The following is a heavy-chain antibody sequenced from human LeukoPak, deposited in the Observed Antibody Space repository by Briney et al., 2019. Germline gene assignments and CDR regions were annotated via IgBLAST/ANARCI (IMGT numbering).Heavy chain of an antibody. J-gene: IGHJ4*02. D-gene: IGHD6-13*01. CDR2: IKGDGSST. Sequence: RSLRLSCAAAGCSVSIYWMHWVRQAPGKGLVWVSRIKGDGSSTSYADSVKGRFTISRDNAKNTLYLQMNSLSAEDTAVYYCARGGLAAAGDYWGQGTLVTVSS. V-gene: IGHV3-74*01. CDR1: GCSVSIYW. CDR3: ARGGLAAAGDY.